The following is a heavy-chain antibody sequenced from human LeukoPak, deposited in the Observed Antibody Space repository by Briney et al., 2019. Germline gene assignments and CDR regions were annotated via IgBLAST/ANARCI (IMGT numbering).Heavy chain of an antibody. J-gene: IGHJ4*02. CDR2: ISYDGSNK. V-gene: IGHV3-30-3*01. CDR1: GFTFSSYA. Sequence: GGSLRLSCAAYGFTFSSYAMHWVRQAPGKGMEWVAVISYDGSNKYYADSVKGRFTISRDNSKNTLYLQMNSLRAEDTAVYYCARDIAVAGTLALDYWGQGTLVTVSS. D-gene: IGHD6-19*01. CDR3: ARDIAVAGTLALDY.